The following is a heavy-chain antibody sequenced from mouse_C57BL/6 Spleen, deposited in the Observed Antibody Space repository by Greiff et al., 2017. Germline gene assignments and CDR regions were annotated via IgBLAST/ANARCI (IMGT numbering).Heavy chain of an antibody. J-gene: IGHJ4*01. D-gene: IGHD2-5*01. V-gene: IGHV1-15*01. CDR3: TRDSNYAMDY. CDR2: IDPETGGT. Sequence: VQRVESGAELVRPGASVTLSCKASGYTFTDYEMHWVKQTPVHGLEWIGAIDPETGGTAYNQKFKGKAILTADKSSSTAYMELRSLTSEDSAVYYCTRDSNYAMDYWGQGTSVTVSS. CDR1: GYTFTDYE.